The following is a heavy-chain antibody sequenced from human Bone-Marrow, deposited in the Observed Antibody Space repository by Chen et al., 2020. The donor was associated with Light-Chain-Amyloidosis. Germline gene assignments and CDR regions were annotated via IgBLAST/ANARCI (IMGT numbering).Heavy chain of an antibody. V-gene: IGHV5-51*01. CDR3: ARRRDGYNFDY. Sequence: EVQLEQSGPDVKKPGESLKISCKGSGSTFPNYWIGWVRQMPGKGLEWMGVIYPDDSDARYSPSFEGQVTISADKSITTAYLQWRSLKASDTAIYYCARRRDGYNFDYWGQGTLVTVSS. CDR1: GSTFPNYW. CDR2: IYPDDSDA. D-gene: IGHD5-12*01. J-gene: IGHJ4*02.